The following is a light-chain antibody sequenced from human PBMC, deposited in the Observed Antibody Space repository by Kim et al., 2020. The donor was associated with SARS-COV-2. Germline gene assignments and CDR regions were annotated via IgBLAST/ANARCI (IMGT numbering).Light chain of an antibody. J-gene: IGKJ2*01. Sequence: DIQMTQSPSSLSASVGDRVTITCRASQSISSYLNWYQQKPGKAPKLLIYTASNLQSGVPSRFSGSGSGTDFTLTISSLQPEDFATYYCQQGYSTPYTFGQGTELEIK. V-gene: IGKV1-39*01. CDR3: QQGYSTPYT. CDR2: TAS. CDR1: QSISSY.